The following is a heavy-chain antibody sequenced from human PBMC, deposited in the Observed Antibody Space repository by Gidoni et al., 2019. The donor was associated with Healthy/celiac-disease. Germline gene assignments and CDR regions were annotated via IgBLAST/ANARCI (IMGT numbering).Heavy chain of an antibody. V-gene: IGHV4-59*08. Sequence: QVQLQESGPGLVKPSETLSLTCTVSGGSISRYYWSWIRQPPGKGLEWIGYIYYSGSTNYNPSLKSRVTISVDTSKNQFSLKLSSVTAADTAVYYCARHGRYFDWFREDDAFDIWGQGTMVTVSS. D-gene: IGHD3-9*01. CDR3: ARHGRYFDWFREDDAFDI. J-gene: IGHJ3*02. CDR1: GGSISRYY. CDR2: IYYSGST.